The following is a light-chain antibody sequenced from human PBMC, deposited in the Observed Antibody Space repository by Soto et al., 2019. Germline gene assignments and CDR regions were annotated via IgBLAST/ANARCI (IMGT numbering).Light chain of an antibody. CDR3: SSYTSSSTRV. J-gene: IGLJ3*02. CDR2: EVS. V-gene: IGLV2-14*01. Sequence: QSVLTQPASVSGSPGQSITISCPGTRSDVGGYNYVSWYQRHPGKAPKLMIYEVSNRPSGVSNRFSGSKSGNTASLTISGLQAEDEADYYCSSYTSSSTRVFGGGTKLTVL. CDR1: RSDVGGYNY.